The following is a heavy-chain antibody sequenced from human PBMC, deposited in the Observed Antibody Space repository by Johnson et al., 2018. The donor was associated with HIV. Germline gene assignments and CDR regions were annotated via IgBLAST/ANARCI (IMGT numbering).Heavy chain of an antibody. J-gene: IGHJ3*02. V-gene: IGHV3-30*03. CDR1: GFTFDDYG. Sequence: VQLVESGGGLVQPGRSLRLSCAASGFTFDDYGMSWVRQAPGKGLEWVAVISYDGSNKYYADSVKGRFTISRDNSKNTLYLQMNSLRAEDTAVYYCASGAQFGTVSHDAFDIWGQGTMVTVSS. CDR2: ISYDGSNK. CDR3: ASGAQFGTVSHDAFDI. D-gene: IGHD1-7*01.